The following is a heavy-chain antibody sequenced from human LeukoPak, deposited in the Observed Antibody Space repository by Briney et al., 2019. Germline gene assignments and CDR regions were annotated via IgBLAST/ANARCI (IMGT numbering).Heavy chain of an antibody. CDR2: ISPGGRYT. V-gene: IGHV3-11*06. D-gene: IGHD3-22*01. J-gene: IGHJ3*01. CDR3: ARDIRGYYDSGAYSPATFDV. CDR1: GFTFGDYY. Sequence: GGSLRLSCAASGFTFGDYYLTWIRQAPGKGLECVSHISPGGRYTNYADSVKGRFTISRDNARNSLFLQMDSLRAEDTAVYYCARDIRGYYDSGAYSPATFDVWGQGTMVTVSS.